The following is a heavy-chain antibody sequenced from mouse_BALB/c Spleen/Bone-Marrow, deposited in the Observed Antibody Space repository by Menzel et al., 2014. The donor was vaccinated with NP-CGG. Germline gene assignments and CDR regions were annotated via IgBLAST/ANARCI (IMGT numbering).Heavy chain of an antibody. J-gene: IGHJ3*01. CDR2: INPSNGRA. D-gene: IGHD2-2*01. CDR3: ARAGGYDGFAY. Sequence: QVQLQQSGAELVKPGASVKLSCKASGYTFTSYWMHWVQQRPGQGLEWIGEINPSNGRADYNEKFRSKATLTVDRSSSTAYMQLSSLTSEDSAVYYCARAGGYDGFAYWGQGTLVPVSA. CDR1: GYTFTSYW. V-gene: IGHV1S81*02.